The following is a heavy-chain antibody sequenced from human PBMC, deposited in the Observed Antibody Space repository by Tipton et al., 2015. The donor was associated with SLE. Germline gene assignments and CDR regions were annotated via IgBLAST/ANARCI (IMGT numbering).Heavy chain of an antibody. J-gene: IGHJ6*03. V-gene: IGHV4-39*07. D-gene: IGHD6-13*01. Sequence: TLSLTCTVSGGSISSSSYYWGWIRQPPGKGLEWIGSIYYSGSTYYNPSLKSRVTISVDTSKNQFSLKLSSVTAADTAVYFCARVAYSSTWDLKCYYYYMDVWGKGTTVTVSS. CDR3: ARVAYSSTWDLKCYYYYMDV. CDR2: IYYSGST. CDR1: GGSISSSSYY.